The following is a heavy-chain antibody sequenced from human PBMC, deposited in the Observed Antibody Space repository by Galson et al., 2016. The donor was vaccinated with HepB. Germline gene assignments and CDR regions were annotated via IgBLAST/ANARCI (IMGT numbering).Heavy chain of an antibody. CDR1: GFPFDDFS. V-gene: IGHV3-43*01. J-gene: IGHJ4*02. Sequence: SLRLSCAASGFPFDDFSIHWVRQRPGKGLEWVSLIDGRGRRTYYADSVRGRFTMSRDNSKNTLYLQMNSLRNEDSALYFCVKEEWKCGGDCSLESWGQGTLVTVSS. D-gene: IGHD2-21*02. CDR2: IDGRGRRT. CDR3: VKEEWKCGGDCSLES.